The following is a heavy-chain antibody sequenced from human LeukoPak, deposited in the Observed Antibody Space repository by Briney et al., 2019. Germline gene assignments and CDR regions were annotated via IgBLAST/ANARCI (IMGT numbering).Heavy chain of an antibody. Sequence: GGSLRLSCAASGFTVSSYYMSWVRQVPGKGLEWVSIIYSGGSTHYADSVKGRFTISRDNSKNTLYLQMNSLRAEDTAVYYCARGLNTYDSSGFYLFWGQGTLVTVSS. D-gene: IGHD3-22*01. CDR2: IYSGGST. CDR1: GFTVSSYY. CDR3: ARGLNTYDSSGFYLF. V-gene: IGHV3-53*01. J-gene: IGHJ4*02.